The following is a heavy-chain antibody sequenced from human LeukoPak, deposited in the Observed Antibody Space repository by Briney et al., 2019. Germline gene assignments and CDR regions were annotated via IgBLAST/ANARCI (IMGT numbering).Heavy chain of an antibody. Sequence: PGGSLRLSCAASGFTFTNYAMSWVRQAPGKGLEWVSAISGSGGSTYYADSVKGRFTISRDNSKNTLYLQMNSLRAEDTAVYYCAKEYPYDILTGYYRSPIDYWGQGTLVTVSS. CDR3: AKEYPYDILTGYYRSPIDY. V-gene: IGHV3-23*01. CDR1: GFTFTNYA. J-gene: IGHJ4*02. D-gene: IGHD3-9*01. CDR2: ISGSGGST.